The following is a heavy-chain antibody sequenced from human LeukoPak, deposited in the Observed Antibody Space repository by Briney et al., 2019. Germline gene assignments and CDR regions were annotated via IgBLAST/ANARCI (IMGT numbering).Heavy chain of an antibody. CDR3: ARDSSNSSQDY. Sequence: ASVKVSCKASGYTFTSSYMHWVRQAPGQGLEWLGRIDPSGDSTTCAQKFQGRVTMTRDTSTSTVYMELSSLRSEDTAVYYCARDSSNSSQDYWGQGTLVTVSS. CDR2: IDPSGDST. CDR1: GYTFTSSY. J-gene: IGHJ4*02. D-gene: IGHD6-6*01. V-gene: IGHV1-46*01.